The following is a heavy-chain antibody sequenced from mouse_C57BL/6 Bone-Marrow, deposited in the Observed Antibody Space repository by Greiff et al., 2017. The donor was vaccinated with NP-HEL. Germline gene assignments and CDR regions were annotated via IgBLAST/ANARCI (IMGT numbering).Heavy chain of an antibody. CDR1: GFTFSSYG. CDR3: ARRSPWFAY. V-gene: IGHV5-6*02. J-gene: IGHJ3*01. CDR2: ISSGGSYT. Sequence: EVKLVESGGDLVKPGGSLKLSCAASGFTFSSYGMSWVRQTPDKRLEWVATISSGGSYTYYPDSVKGRFTISRDNAKNTLYLQMSSLKSEDTAMYYCARRSPWFAYWGQGTLVTVSA. D-gene: IGHD6-1*01.